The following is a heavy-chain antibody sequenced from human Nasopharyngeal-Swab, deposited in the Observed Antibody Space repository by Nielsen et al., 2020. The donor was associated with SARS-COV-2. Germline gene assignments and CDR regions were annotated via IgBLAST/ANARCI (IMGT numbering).Heavy chain of an antibody. D-gene: IGHD3-10*01. J-gene: IGHJ6*02. V-gene: IGHV2-26*01. CDR2: IFSNDEK. CDR3: ERRRKRGWFGESNYYGMDV. Sequence: WIRQPPGKALEWLAHIFSNDEKSYSTSLKSRLTIPKDTSKSQVVLTMTNMGPVDTATYDCERRRKRGWFGESNYYGMDVWGQGTTVTVSS.